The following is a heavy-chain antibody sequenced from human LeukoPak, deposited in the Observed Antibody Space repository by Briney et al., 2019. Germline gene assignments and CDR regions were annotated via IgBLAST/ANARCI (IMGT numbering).Heavy chain of an antibody. CDR1: GLPIGDFA. V-gene: IGHV3-43*02. CDR2: ISGDGVST. CDR3: ARESGKFDY. J-gene: IGHJ4*02. Sequence: AGGSLRLSCVASGLPIGDFAMHWVRQAPGKGLEWVSLISGDGVSTFYAESVKGRFSISRDNSKNSLSLEMNSLRTEDTAMYYCARESGKFDYWGQGTLVAASS.